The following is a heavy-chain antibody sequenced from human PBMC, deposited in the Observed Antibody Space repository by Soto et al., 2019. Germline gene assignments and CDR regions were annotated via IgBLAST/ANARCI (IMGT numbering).Heavy chain of an antibody. CDR3: ARSAGLEYEDAFDI. CDR1: GFTFSDYY. D-gene: IGHD3-3*01. Sequence: GGSLRLSCASSGFTFSDYYMSWIRQAPGKGLEGVSYISSSGSTIYYADSVKGRFTISRDNAKNSLYLQMNSLRAEDTAVYYCARSAGLEYEDAFDIWGQRTMVTVS. J-gene: IGHJ3*02. V-gene: IGHV3-11*01. CDR2: ISSSGSTI.